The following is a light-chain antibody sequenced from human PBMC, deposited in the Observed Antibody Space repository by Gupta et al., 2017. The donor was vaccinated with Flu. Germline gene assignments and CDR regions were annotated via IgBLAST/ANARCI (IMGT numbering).Light chain of an antibody. J-gene: IGLJ3*02. CDR2: ANS. CDR3: QSYDSSRSSWV. CDR1: SSNIGAKYD. Sequence: QAVLTQPPSVSGAPAQRVAISCAGSSSNIGAKYDVHWYMQLPGTAPKLLIYANSMRPAGVPDRFSGSKAGTSASLAITGLQAEDEADYYCQSYDSSRSSWVFGGGTKLTVL. V-gene: IGLV1-40*01.